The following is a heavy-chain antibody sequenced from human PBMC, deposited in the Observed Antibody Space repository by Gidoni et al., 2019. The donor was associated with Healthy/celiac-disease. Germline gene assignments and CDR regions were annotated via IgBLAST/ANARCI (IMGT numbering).Heavy chain of an antibody. CDR2: INHSGST. D-gene: IGHD5-12*01. CDR1: GGSFSGYY. CDR3: ARGQRAGLQLPVDWFDP. V-gene: IGHV4-34*01. Sequence: QVQLQQWGAGLLKPSETLSLTCAVYGGSFSGYYWSWIRQPPGKGLEWIGEINHSGSTNYNPSLKSRVTRSVDTSKNQFSLKLSSVTAADTAVYYCARGQRAGLQLPVDWFDPWGQGTLVTVSS. J-gene: IGHJ5*02.